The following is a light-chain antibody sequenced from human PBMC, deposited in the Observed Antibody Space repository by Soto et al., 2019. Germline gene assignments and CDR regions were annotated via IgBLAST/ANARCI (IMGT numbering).Light chain of an antibody. J-gene: IGKJ5*01. CDR2: DVS. V-gene: IGKV3-11*01. CDR1: QSVTSY. Sequence: EIVLTHSPATLSLSPCERATLSFRASQSVTSYLAWYQQKPGQAPRLLIYDVSNRASGIPARFSGSGSETDFTLTISSLQPEDFATYYCQQFNNYLITFGQGTRLEIK. CDR3: QQFNNYLIT.